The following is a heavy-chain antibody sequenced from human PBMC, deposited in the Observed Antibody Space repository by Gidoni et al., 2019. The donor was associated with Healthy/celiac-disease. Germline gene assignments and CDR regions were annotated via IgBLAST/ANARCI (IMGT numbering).Heavy chain of an antibody. CDR2: SSSRSSYI. CDR3: ARDDYGDYLLTDYYYGIDV. Sequence: EVQLVESGGGLVKPGGSLRLPCAASGFPFSSFSMKWVRQAPGKGLEWVSSSSSRSSYIYYADSVKGRFTMSRDNAKNSLYLQMNSLRAEDTAVYYCARDDYGDYLLTDYYYGIDVWGQGTTVTVSS. J-gene: IGHJ6*02. V-gene: IGHV3-21*01. CDR1: GFPFSSFS. D-gene: IGHD4-17*01.